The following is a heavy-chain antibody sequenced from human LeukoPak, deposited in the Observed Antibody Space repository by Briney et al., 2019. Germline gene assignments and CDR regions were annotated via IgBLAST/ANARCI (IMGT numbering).Heavy chain of an antibody. CDR1: GFTFSNAW. J-gene: IGHJ4*02. CDR2: IKSKTDGGTT. D-gene: IGHD6-19*01. Sequence: GGPLRLSCAASGFTFSNAWMSWVRQAPGKGLEWVGRIKSKTDGGTTDYAAPVKGRFTISRDDSKNTLYLQMNSLKTEDTAVYYCTTGAQWLTLDYWGQGTLVTVSS. V-gene: IGHV3-15*01. CDR3: TTGAQWLTLDY.